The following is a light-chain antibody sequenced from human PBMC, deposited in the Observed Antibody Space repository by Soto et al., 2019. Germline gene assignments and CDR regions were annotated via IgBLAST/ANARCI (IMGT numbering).Light chain of an antibody. J-gene: IGKJ1*01. Sequence: EVVMTQSPATLSVSPGERATLSCRASQNVNANLAWYQQKPGQAPRLLIHGASTRATGIPARFSGSGFGTEFILTISSLQSEDFAVCYCQQYNTWLWTFGQGTKVEGK. V-gene: IGKV3-15*01. CDR1: QNVNAN. CDR2: GAS. CDR3: QQYNTWLWT.